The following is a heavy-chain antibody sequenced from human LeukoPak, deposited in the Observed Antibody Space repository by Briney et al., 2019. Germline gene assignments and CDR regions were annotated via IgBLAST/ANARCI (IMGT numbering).Heavy chain of an antibody. CDR2: ISSSSSYI. CDR1: GFTFSSYA. V-gene: IGHV3-21*01. Sequence: GGSLRLSCAASGFTFSSYAMSWVRQAPGKGLEWVSSISSSSSYIYYADSVKGRFTISRDNAKNSLYLQMNSLRAEDTAVYYCARDGTLYCSNGVCPDYWGQGTLVTVSS. J-gene: IGHJ4*02. CDR3: ARDGTLYCSNGVCPDY. D-gene: IGHD2-8*01.